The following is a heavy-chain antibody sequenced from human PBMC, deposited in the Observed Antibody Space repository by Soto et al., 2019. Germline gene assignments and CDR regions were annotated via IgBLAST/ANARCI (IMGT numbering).Heavy chain of an antibody. CDR1: DGSISSYY. D-gene: IGHD3-22*01. CDR2: IYTSGST. V-gene: IGHV4-4*07. Sequence: PSETRSLTCTVSDGSISSYYWSWIRQPAGKGLEWIGRIYTSGSTNYNPSLKSRVTMSVDTSKNQFSLKLSSVTAADTAVYYCARAPYDSSGYYYLYFDYWGQGTLVNVS. J-gene: IGHJ4*02. CDR3: ARAPYDSSGYYYLYFDY.